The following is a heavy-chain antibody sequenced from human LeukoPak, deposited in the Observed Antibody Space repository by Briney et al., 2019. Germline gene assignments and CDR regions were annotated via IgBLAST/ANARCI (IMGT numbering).Heavy chain of an antibody. CDR1: GYTFTSYY. V-gene: IGHV1-2*02. D-gene: IGHD1-26*01. CDR2: INPNSGGT. CDR3: ASYSGSYPYAFDI. J-gene: IGHJ3*02. Sequence: ASVKVSCKASGYTFTSYYMHWVRQAPGQGLEWMGWINPNSGGTNYAQKFQGRVTMTRDTSISTAYMELSRLRSDDTAVYYCASYSGSYPYAFDIWGQGTMVTVSS.